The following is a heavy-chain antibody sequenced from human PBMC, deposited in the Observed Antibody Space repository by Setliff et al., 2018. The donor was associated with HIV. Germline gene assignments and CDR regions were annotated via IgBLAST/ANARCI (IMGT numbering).Heavy chain of an antibody. D-gene: IGHD3-3*01. V-gene: IGHV1-18*01. J-gene: IGHJ6*03. CDR2: ISAYNGNT. Sequence: ASVKVSCKASGYTFTSYGISWVRQAPGQGLEWMGWISAYNGNTHYAQRLQGRVTMTTDTSTRTAYMELRSLRSDDTAVYYCARQFLDWSNDYYSRYYMDVWGRGTTVTVSS. CDR3: ARQFLDWSNDYYSRYYMDV. CDR1: GYTFTSYG.